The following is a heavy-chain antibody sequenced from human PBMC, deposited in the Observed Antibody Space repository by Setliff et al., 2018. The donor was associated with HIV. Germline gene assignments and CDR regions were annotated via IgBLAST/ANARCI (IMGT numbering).Heavy chain of an antibody. CDR2: INPSGGST. J-gene: IGHJ4*02. D-gene: IGHD6-13*01. CDR1: GYTFTSYY. CDR3: AAYGSPTYYFDY. Sequence: ASVKVSCKASGYTFTSYYMHWVRQAPGQGLEWMGIINPSGGSTSYAQKFQGRVTMTRDTSTSTVYMELTRLRSEDTAVYYCAAYGSPTYYFDYWGQGTPVTVSS. V-gene: IGHV1-46*01.